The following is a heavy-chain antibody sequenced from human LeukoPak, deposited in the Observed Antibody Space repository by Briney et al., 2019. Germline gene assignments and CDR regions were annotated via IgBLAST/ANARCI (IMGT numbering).Heavy chain of an antibody. CDR2: IKAKAHGGTT. V-gene: IGHV3-15*01. D-gene: IGHD1-26*01. Sequence: GGSLRLSCAASGFTFINAWMAWVRQAPGKGLEWVGRIKAKAHGGTTDYAAPVKGRFTISRDVSKNTLYLQMNSLKTEDTAVYYCTTDGVGIEGATFDYWGQGTLVTVSS. J-gene: IGHJ4*02. CDR3: TTDGVGIEGATFDY. CDR1: GFTFINAW.